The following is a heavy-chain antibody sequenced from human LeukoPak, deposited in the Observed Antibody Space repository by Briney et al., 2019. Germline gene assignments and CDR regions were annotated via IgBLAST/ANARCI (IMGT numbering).Heavy chain of an antibody. Sequence: PSETLSLTCTVSGGSISSSSYYWGWIRQPPGKGLEWIGSIYYSGSTYYNPSLKSRVTISVDTSKNQFSLKLSSVTAADTAVYYCARRAARTLDYWGQGTLVTVSS. J-gene: IGHJ4*02. CDR1: GGSISSSSYY. D-gene: IGHD6-6*01. CDR3: ARRAARTLDY. CDR2: IYYSGST. V-gene: IGHV4-39*07.